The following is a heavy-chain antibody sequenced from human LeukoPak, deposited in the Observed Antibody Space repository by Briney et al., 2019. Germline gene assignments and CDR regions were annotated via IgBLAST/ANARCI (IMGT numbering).Heavy chain of an antibody. V-gene: IGHV3-7*01. CDR2: IKQDGSET. Sequence: GGSLRLSCAASGFTFSNYWMNWVRQAPGKGLEWVANIKQDGSETYYADSVKGRFTISRDNSKNTLYLQMNSLRAGDTAVYYCAKDGGSGWFDYWGQGTLVTVSS. CDR1: GFTFSNYW. CDR3: AKDGGSGWFDY. J-gene: IGHJ4*02. D-gene: IGHD6-19*01.